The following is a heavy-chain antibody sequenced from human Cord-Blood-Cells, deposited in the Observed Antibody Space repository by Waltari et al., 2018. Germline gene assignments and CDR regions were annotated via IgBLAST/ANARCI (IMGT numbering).Heavy chain of an antibody. D-gene: IGHD3-3*01. CDR1: GGTFSSYA. Sequence: QVQLVQSGAEVKKPGSSVKVSCKASGGTFSSYAISWVRQAPGQGLEWMGGLIPIFGTANYAQKFQGRVTITADESTSTAYMELSSLRSEDTAVYYCARDTIAYYDFWSGYHPHYFDYWGQGTLVTVSS. J-gene: IGHJ4*02. CDR3: ARDTIAYYDFWSGYHPHYFDY. V-gene: IGHV1-69*01. CDR2: LIPIFGTA.